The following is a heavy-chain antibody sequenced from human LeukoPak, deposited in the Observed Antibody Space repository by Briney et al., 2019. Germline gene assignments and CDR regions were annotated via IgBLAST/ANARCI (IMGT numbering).Heavy chain of an antibody. V-gene: IGHV1-8*03. CDR2: MNPNSGNT. J-gene: IGHJ5*02. CDR1: GYTFISYD. Sequence: ASVKVSCKASGYTFISYDINWVRQATGQGLEWMGWMNPNSGNTDYAQKFQGRVTITRNTSISTAYMELSSLRSEDTAVYCCARVSVRGEFDRWGQGTLVTVSS. CDR3: ARVSVRGEFDR. D-gene: IGHD3-10*01.